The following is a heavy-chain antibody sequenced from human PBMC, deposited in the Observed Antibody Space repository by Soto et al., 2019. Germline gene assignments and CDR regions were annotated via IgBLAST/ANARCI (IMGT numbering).Heavy chain of an antibody. Sequence: GGSLGLSCAASGFTCSDHFMDWVRQAPGKGLEWVGRSRNKANSYTTEYAASVKGRFTISRDDSKNSLYLQMNSLKTEDTAVYYCAYTAVVRPAELAVWGQGTLVTVAS. J-gene: IGHJ1*01. V-gene: IGHV3-72*01. D-gene: IGHD3-10*01. CDR3: AYTAVVRPAELAV. CDR1: GFTCSDHF. CDR2: SRNKANSYTT.